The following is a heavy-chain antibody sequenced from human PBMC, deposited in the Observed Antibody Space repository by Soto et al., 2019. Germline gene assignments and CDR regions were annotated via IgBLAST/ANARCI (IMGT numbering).Heavy chain of an antibody. Sequence: QVQLQESGPGLVKPSQTLSLTCTVSGGSISSGGYYWSWIRQHPGKGLEWIGYIYYSGSTYYNPSLQSRVTISVDTSKNQFSLKLSSVTAADTAVYYCARFYCSGGSCYVDYWGQGTLVTVSS. CDR2: IYYSGST. J-gene: IGHJ4*02. CDR1: GGSISSGGYY. D-gene: IGHD2-15*01. CDR3: ARFYCSGGSCYVDY. V-gene: IGHV4-31*03.